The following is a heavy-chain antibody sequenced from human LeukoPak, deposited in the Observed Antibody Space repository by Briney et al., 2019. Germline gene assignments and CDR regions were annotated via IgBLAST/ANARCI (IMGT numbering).Heavy chain of an antibody. CDR1: GGSISSSSYY. CDR3: ARGDGYISFDY. D-gene: IGHD5-24*01. J-gene: IGHJ4*02. V-gene: IGHV4-39*07. CDR2: IYYSGST. Sequence: NPSETPSLTCTVSGGSISSSSYYWGWIRQPPGKGLEWIGSIYYSGSTYYNPSLKSRVTISVDTSKIQFSLKPSSVTAADTAVYYCARGDGYISFDYWGQGTLVTVSS.